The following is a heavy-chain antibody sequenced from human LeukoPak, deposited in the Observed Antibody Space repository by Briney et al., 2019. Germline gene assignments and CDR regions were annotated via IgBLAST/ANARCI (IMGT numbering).Heavy chain of an antibody. CDR2: ISAYNGNT. Sequence: EASVEVSCKASGYTFTSYGTSWVRQAPGQGLEWMGWISAYNGNTNYAQKLQGRVTMTTDTSTSTAYMELRSLRSDDTAVYYCARPNYDFWSGYYIDYWGQGTLVTVSS. J-gene: IGHJ4*02. V-gene: IGHV1-18*01. D-gene: IGHD3-3*01. CDR1: GYTFTSYG. CDR3: ARPNYDFWSGYYIDY.